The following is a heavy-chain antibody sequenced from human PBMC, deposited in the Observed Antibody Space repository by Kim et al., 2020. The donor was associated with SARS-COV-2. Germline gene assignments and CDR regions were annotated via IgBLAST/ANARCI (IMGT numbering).Heavy chain of an antibody. J-gene: IGHJ4*02. CDR2: ISSSSSYT. CDR1: GFTFSDYY. CDR3: ARVPWVVGATTPPDY. V-gene: IGHV3-11*06. Sequence: LSLTCAASGFTFSDYYMSWIRPAPGKGLEWVSYISSSSSYTNYADSVKGRFTISRDNAKNSLYLQMNSLRAEDTAVYYCARVPWVVGATTPPDYWGQGTLVTVSS. D-gene: IGHD1-26*01.